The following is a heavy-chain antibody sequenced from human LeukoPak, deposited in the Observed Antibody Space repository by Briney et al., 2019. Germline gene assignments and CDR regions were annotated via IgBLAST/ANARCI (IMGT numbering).Heavy chain of an antibody. D-gene: IGHD2-2*01. J-gene: IGHJ4*02. V-gene: IGHV4-59*01. CDR1: GGSINTYY. CDR3: ASGIGVLAGGLLFGY. Sequence: SETLSLTCTVSGGSINTYYWTWIRQPPGKGLEWIGYIYYSGSTNYNPSLKSRVTISVDTSKNQFSLKLSSVTAADTAVYYCASGIGVLAGGLLFGYWGQGTLVTVSS. CDR2: IYYSGST.